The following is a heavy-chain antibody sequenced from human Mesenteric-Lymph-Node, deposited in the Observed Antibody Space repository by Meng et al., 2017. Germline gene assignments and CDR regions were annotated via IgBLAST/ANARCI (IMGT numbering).Heavy chain of an antibody. V-gene: IGHV4-4*07. CDR2: IYTSGST. J-gene: IGHJ4*02. D-gene: IGHD3-10*01. CDR1: GGSISSYY. Sequence: GSLRLSCTVSGGSISSYYWSWIRQPAGKGLEWIGRIYTSGSTNYNPSLKSRVTMSVDTSKNQFSLKLSSVTAADTAVYYCARDSKATYYYGSGSYPYFDYWGQGTLVTVSS. CDR3: ARDSKATYYYGSGSYPYFDY.